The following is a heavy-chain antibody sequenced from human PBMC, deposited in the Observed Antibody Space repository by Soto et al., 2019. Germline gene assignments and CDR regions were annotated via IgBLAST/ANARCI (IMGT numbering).Heavy chain of an antibody. V-gene: IGHV4-30-2*01. J-gene: IGHJ5*02. CDR3: ARGGGKNWFDP. CDR1: GGSISSGGYS. Sequence: QLQLPESGSGLVKPSQTLSLTCAVSGGSISSGGYSWSWIRQPPGKGLEWIGYIYHSGSTYYNPSIKSRVTISVDRSKNQFSLKLSSVTAADTAVYYCARGGGKNWFDPWGQGTLVTFAS. D-gene: IGHD3-16*01. CDR2: IYHSGST.